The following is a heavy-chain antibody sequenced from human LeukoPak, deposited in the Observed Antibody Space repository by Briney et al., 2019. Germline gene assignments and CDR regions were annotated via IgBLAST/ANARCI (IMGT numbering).Heavy chain of an antibody. CDR2: ISYDGSNK. Sequence: GGSLRLSCAASGFTFSSYAMHWVRQAPGKGLEWVAVISYDGSNKYYADSVKGRFTISRDNSKNTLYLQMNSLRAEDTAVYYCARGGIVATTEDFDYWGQGTLVTVSS. CDR3: ARGGIVATTEDFDY. J-gene: IGHJ4*02. V-gene: IGHV3-30*04. CDR1: GFTFSSYA. D-gene: IGHD5-12*01.